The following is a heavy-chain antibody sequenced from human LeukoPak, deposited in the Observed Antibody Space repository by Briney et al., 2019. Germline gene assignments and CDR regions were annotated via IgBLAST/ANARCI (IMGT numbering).Heavy chain of an antibody. D-gene: IGHD1-26*01. V-gene: IGHV3-33*08. CDR1: EFTLSSYA. CDR3: ARDRSYLFYFDY. Sequence: GGSLRLSCAASEFTLSSYAMNWVRRAPGKGLEWVAVIWYDGSNKYYADSVKGRFTISRDNSKNTLYLQMNSLRAEDTAVYYCARDRSYLFYFDYWGQGTLVTVSS. J-gene: IGHJ4*02. CDR2: IWYDGSNK.